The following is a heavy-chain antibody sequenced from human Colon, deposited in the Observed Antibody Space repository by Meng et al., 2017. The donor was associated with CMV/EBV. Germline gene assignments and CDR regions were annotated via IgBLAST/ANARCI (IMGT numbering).Heavy chain of an antibody. D-gene: IGHD1-26*01. CDR2: MYFSGIA. Sequence: VQLKEPGPGLVKPAETLALTCTASGDPISSGSHSWAWFRQPPGKRLEWIGSMYFSGIADYNPSLKSRVTISLHATQKQFSLRLTSVTAADSAVYFCARDLTNKWFYYWGQGTLVTVSS. J-gene: IGHJ4*02. V-gene: IGHV4-39*07. CDR1: GDPISSGSHS. CDR3: ARDLTNKWFYY.